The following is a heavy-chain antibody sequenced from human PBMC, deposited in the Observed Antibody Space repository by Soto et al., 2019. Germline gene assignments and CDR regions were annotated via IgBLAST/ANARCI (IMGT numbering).Heavy chain of an antibody. CDR3: AKDRGVATIISGWFDP. V-gene: IGHV3-23*01. Sequence: GGSLRLSCAASGFTFSSYAMSWVRQARGKGLEWVSAISGSGGSTYYADSVKGRFTISRDNSKNTLYLQMNSLRAEDTAVYYCAKDRGVATIISGWFDPWGQGTLVTVSS. CDR1: GFTFSSYA. D-gene: IGHD5-12*01. CDR2: ISGSGGST. J-gene: IGHJ5*02.